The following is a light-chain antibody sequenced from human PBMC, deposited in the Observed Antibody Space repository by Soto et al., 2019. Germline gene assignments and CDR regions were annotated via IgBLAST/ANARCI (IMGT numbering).Light chain of an antibody. V-gene: IGLV2-14*01. Sequence: QSVVTQPTSVSGSPGQSITISCTGTSSDVGGYKYVSWYQQHPGKVPKVMIFEVSNRPSGISDLCTGSKSDNTAPLTISGLQAEDEADYYGSSYTTSGTLVFGGGTQLTVL. CDR3: SSYTTSGTLV. CDR2: EVS. CDR1: SSDVGGYKY. J-gene: IGLJ2*01.